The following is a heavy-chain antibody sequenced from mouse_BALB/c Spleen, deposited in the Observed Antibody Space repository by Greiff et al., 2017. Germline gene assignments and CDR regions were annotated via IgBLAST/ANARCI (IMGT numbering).Heavy chain of an antibody. CDR1: GFTFSSYA. D-gene: IGHD4-1*01. CDR3: ARHWDGFDY. J-gene: IGHJ2*01. Sequence: EVKLVESGGGLVKPGGSLKLSCAASGFTFSSYAMSWVRQTPEKRLEWVATISSGGGSTYYPDTVKGRFTISRDNAKNTLYLQMSSLKSEDTAMYYCARHWDGFDYWGQGTTLTVSS. V-gene: IGHV5-12-1*01. CDR2: ISSGGGST.